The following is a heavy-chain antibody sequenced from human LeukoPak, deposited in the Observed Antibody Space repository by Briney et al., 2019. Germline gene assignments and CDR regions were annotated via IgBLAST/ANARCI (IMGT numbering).Heavy chain of an antibody. CDR1: GYTFTSYD. D-gene: IGHD3-10*01. Sequence: ASVKVSCKASGYTFTSYDINWVRQATGQGLEWMGWMNPNSGNTGYAQKFQGRVTMTRNTSISTAYMELCSLRSEDTAVYYCARELYYYGSGSNEFDYWGQGTLVTVSS. J-gene: IGHJ4*02. V-gene: IGHV1-8*01. CDR2: MNPNSGNT. CDR3: ARELYYYGSGSNEFDY.